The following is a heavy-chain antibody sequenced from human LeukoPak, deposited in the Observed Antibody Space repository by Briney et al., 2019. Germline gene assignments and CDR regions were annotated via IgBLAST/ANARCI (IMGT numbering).Heavy chain of an antibody. CDR3: AREGGSYYRRGAFDI. J-gene: IGHJ3*02. V-gene: IGHV1-3*03. CDR1: GYTFTSYA. Sequence: ASVKVSCKASGYTFTSYAMHWVRQAPGQRLEWMGWINAGNGNTKYSQEFQGRVTITRDTSASTAYMELSSLRSEDMAVYYCAREGGSYYRRGAFDIWGQGTMVTVSS. CDR2: INAGNGNT. D-gene: IGHD1-26*01.